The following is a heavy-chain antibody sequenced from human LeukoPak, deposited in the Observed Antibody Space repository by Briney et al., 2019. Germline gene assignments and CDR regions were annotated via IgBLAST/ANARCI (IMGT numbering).Heavy chain of an antibody. CDR3: ARDAHYYDSSGYDVY. V-gene: IGHV3-53*01. D-gene: IGHD3-22*01. CDR1: GFTVSSNY. J-gene: IGHJ4*02. CDR2: IYSGGST. Sequence: PGGPLRLSCAASGFTVSSNYMSWVRQAPGKGLEWVSVIYSGGSTYYADSVKGRFTISRDNSKNTLYLQMNSLRAEDTAVYYCARDAHYYDSSGYDVYWGQGTLVTVSS.